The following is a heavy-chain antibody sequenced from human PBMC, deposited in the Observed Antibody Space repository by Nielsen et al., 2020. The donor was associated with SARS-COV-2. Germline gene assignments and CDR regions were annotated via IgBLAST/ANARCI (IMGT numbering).Heavy chain of an antibody. V-gene: IGHV3-33*01. CDR2: IWYDGSNK. CDR3: ARDYDILTGLRGGNWYFDL. D-gene: IGHD3-9*01. Sequence: GGSLRLSCAASGFTLSSYGMHWVRQAPGKGLEWVAVIWYDGSNKYYADSVKGRFTISRDNSKNTLYLQMNSLRAEDTAVYYCARDYDILTGLRGGNWYFDLWGRGTLVTVSS. J-gene: IGHJ2*01. CDR1: GFTLSSYG.